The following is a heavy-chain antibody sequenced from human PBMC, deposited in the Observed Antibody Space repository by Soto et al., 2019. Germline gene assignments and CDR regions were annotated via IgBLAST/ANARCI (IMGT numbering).Heavy chain of an antibody. CDR3: ARGPDIVLMVYHRNWYDL. J-gene: IGHJ5*02. CDR2: ISAYNGNT. D-gene: IGHD2-8*01. V-gene: IGHV1-18*01. Sequence: ASVKVSCKASGYTFTSYGISWVRQAPGQGLECMGWISAYNGNTNYAQKLQGRVTMTTDTSTSTAYMELRSLRSDDTAVYYCARGPDIVLMVYHRNWYDLSGQGTLVTVSS. CDR1: GYTFTSYG.